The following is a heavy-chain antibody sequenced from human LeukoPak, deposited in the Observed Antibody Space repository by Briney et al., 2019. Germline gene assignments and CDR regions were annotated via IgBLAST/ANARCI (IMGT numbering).Heavy chain of an antibody. Sequence: ASVKVSCKASGYAFTSYDINWVRQATGQGLEWMGWMNPNSGNTGYAQKFQGRVTMTRNTSISTAYMELSSLRSEDTAVYYCASAMVRGVKVFDPWGQGTLVTVSS. CDR2: MNPNSGNT. V-gene: IGHV1-8*01. J-gene: IGHJ5*02. CDR1: GYAFTSYD. CDR3: ASAMVRGVKVFDP. D-gene: IGHD3-10*01.